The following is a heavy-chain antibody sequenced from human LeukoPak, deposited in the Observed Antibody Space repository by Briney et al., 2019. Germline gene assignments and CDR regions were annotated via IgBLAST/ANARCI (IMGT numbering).Heavy chain of an antibody. D-gene: IGHD2-2*01. V-gene: IGHV4-59*01. CDR1: GASIRSSY. Sequence: SEILSLTCTVSGASIRSSYWSWIRQPPGKGLEWIGYISYTGSTNYNPSLKSRVSLSVDTSKNQFSLELSSVTAADTAVYYCATYRTSFIYWYFDLWGRGTLVTVSS. CDR2: ISYTGST. J-gene: IGHJ2*01. CDR3: ATYRTSFIYWYFDL.